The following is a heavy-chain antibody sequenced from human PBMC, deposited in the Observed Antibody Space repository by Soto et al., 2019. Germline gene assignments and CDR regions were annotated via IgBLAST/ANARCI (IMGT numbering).Heavy chain of an antibody. CDR2: ISGSGGST. CDR1: GFTFSSYA. CDR3: AKDQPMIAEAHLAFDI. J-gene: IGHJ3*02. V-gene: IGHV3-23*01. Sequence: PGGSLRLSCAASGFTFSSYAMSWVRQAPGKGLEWVSAISGSGGSTYYADSVKGRFTISRDNSKNTLYPQMNSLRAEDTAVYYCAKDQPMIAEAHLAFDIRGQGTMVTVSS. D-gene: IGHD6-19*01.